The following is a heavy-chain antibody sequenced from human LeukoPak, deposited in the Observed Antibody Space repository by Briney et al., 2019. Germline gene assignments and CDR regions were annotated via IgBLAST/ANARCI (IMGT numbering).Heavy chain of an antibody. CDR2: IYYSGST. CDR1: GGSVSSTNW. V-gene: IGHV4-59*02. CDR3: ARDRWFDP. J-gene: IGHJ5*02. Sequence: SETLSLTCGVSGGSVSSTNWWTWIRQPPGKGLEWIGYIYYSGSTNYNPSLKSRVTISVDTSKNQFSLKLSSVTAADTAVYYCARDRWFDPWGQGTLVTVSS.